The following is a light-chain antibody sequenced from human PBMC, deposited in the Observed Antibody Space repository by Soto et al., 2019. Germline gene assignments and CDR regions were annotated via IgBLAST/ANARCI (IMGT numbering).Light chain of an antibody. CDR1: QGIRND. CDR3: LQDYNYPRT. CDR2: AAS. J-gene: IGKJ1*01. V-gene: IGKV1-6*01. Sequence: AIQMTQSPSSLSASVGDRVTITCRASQGIRNDLGWYQQKPGKAPELLIYAASSLQSGGPSRFSGSGSGTDFTLTISSLQPEDCATYYCLQDYNYPRTFGQGTKVESK.